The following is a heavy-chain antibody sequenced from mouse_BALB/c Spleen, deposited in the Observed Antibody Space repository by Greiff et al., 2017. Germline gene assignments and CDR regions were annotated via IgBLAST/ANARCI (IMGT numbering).Heavy chain of an antibody. J-gene: IGHJ2*01. V-gene: IGHV1S81*02. CDR2: INPSNGRT. Sequence: QVQLQQPGAELVKPGASVKLSCKASGYTFTSYWMHWVKQRPGQGLEWIGEINPSNGRTNYNEKFKSKATLTVDKSSSTAYMQLSSLTSEDSAVYYCARSGYRYDYCDDWGQGTTLTVSS. D-gene: IGHD2-14*01. CDR3: ARSGYRYDYCDD. CDR1: GYTFTSYW.